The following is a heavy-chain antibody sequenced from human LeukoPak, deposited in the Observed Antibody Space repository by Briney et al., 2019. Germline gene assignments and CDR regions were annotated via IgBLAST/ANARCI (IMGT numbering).Heavy chain of an antibody. Sequence: GGSLRLSCEVSGFVFDDYAMHWVRQSPGKGLGWVSGLSWNSDDIDYADSVKGRFTISRDNARNSLYLQMKSLRPEDTAFYYCVKAHRGANTWNYFDSWGQGTLVTVSS. V-gene: IGHV3-9*01. CDR1: GFVFDDYA. J-gene: IGHJ5*01. CDR3: VKAHRGANTWNYFDS. D-gene: IGHD1-7*01. CDR2: LSWNSDDI.